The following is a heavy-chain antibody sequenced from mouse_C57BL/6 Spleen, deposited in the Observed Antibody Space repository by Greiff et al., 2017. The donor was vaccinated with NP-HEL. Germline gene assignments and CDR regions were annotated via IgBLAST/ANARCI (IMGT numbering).Heavy chain of an antibody. V-gene: IGHV3-6*01. Sequence: EVKLMESGPGLVKPSQSLSLTCSVTGYSITSGYYWNWIRQFPGNKLEWMGYISYDGSNNYNPSLKNRISITRDTSKNQFFLKLNSVTTEDTATYYCAREGAAGSSFFDYWGQGTTLTVSS. CDR3: AREGAAGSSFFDY. D-gene: IGHD1-1*01. CDR2: ISYDGSN. CDR1: GYSITSGYY. J-gene: IGHJ2*01.